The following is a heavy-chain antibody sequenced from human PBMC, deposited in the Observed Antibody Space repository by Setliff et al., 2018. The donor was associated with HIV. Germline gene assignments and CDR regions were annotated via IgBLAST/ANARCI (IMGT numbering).Heavy chain of an antibody. CDR3: VGGRGGFFDEPFDM. CDR1: GYSFSSYA. V-gene: IGHV1-3*01. Sequence: GASVKVSCKASGYSFSSYAIHWVRQAAGQSPEWLGWINAAVSHTRYSPKFQDRVTLTTDTSAGTIHMEMRSLRSGDTAVYYCVGGRGGFFDEPFDMWGPGTRVTVSS. D-gene: IGHD3-16*01. CDR2: INAAVSHT. J-gene: IGHJ3*02.